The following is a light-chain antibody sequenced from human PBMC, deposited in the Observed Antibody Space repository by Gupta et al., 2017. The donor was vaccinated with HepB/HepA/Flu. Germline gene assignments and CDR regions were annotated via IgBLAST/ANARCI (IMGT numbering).Light chain of an antibody. CDR2: GND. CDR1: TSNIGNYY. Sequence: QSVLTLPPSVPAASGQKVTISCSGSTSNIGNYYVSWYQKFPGTAPKLLIYGNDKRPSGTPDRFSGSKSGTSATLDITGLQTGDEGDYYCGTWDSDLSVVFGGGTKLTVL. J-gene: IGLJ2*01. CDR3: GTWDSDLSVV. V-gene: IGLV1-51*01.